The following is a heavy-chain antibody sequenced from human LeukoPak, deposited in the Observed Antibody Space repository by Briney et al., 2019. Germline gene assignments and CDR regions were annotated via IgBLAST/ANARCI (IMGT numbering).Heavy chain of an antibody. CDR3: ARGSWSAADTNIDY. J-gene: IGHJ4*02. CDR1: GFTLSTYW. V-gene: IGHV3-74*01. Sequence: PGGSLRLSCAASGFTLSTYWMHWVRQGPGEGLVRVSCINSDGSRTTYADSVKGRFTISRDNAKNTLYLQMNTLRVEDTAVYYCARGSWSAADTNIDYWGQGTLVTVSS. D-gene: IGHD6-13*01. CDR2: INSDGSRT.